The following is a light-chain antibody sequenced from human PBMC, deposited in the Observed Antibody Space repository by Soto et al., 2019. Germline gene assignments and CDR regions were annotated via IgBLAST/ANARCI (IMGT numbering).Light chain of an antibody. J-gene: IGLJ3*02. CDR1: SSDVGGYNY. CDR3: CSYAGSYTGV. CDR2: DVN. V-gene: IGLV2-11*01. Sequence: QSALTQPRSVSGSPGQSVTLSCTGTSSDVGGYNYVSWYQQHPGKAPKLVIDDVNKRPSGVPDRFSGSRSGNTASLTISGLQAEDEADYYCCSYAGSYTGVFGGGTKVTVL.